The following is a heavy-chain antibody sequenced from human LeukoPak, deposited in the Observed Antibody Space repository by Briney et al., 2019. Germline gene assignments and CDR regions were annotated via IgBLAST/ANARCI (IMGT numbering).Heavy chain of an antibody. V-gene: IGHV3-23*01. CDR2: ISGSGDST. J-gene: IGHJ4*02. D-gene: IGHD3-22*01. CDR3: AKEGPDSSGYYLYYFDY. CDR1: GFTFSSYA. Sequence: GGSLRLSCAASGFTFSSYAMSWVRQAPGKGLEWVSAISGSGDSTYYGDSVKGRFTISRDNSKNTLYLQMNSLRAEDTAVYYCAKEGPDSSGYYLYYFDYWGQGTLVTVSS.